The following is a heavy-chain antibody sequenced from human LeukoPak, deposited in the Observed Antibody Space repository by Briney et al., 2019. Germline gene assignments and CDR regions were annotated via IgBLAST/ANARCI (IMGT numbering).Heavy chain of an antibody. CDR1: GGSFSGYY. CDR2: INHSGST. D-gene: IGHD6-19*01. CDR3: ARRSGWYGYLDY. V-gene: IGHV4-34*01. J-gene: IGHJ4*02. Sequence: SETLSLTCAVYGGSFSGYYWSWIRQPPGKGLEWIGEINHSGSTNYNPSLKSRVTISVDTSKNQFSLKLSSVTAADTAVYYCARRSGWYGYLDYWGQGTLVTVSS.